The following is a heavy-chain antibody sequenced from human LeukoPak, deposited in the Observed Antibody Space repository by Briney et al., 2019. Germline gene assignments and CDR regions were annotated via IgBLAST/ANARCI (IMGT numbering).Heavy chain of an antibody. CDR1: GFTVSSYF. CDR3: ARDDVPVI. CDR2: TYSGGTT. J-gene: IGHJ4*02. D-gene: IGHD2/OR15-2a*01. V-gene: IGHV3-53*01. Sequence: GGSLRLSCAASGFTVSSYFVSWVRQAPGEGLEWVSLTYSGGTTDYADSVKGRFTVSRDNSKNTLYLQMNSLRAEDTAMYYCARDDVPVIWGQGTLVTVSS.